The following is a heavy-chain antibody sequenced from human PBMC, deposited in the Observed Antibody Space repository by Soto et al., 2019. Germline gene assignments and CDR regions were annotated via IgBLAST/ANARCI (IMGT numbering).Heavy chain of an antibody. V-gene: IGHV1-2*04. CDR1: GYTFPGYY. CDR2: INPNSGGT. CDR3: ARGISITMVGGPGGGIDV. D-gene: IGHD3-10*01. J-gene: IGHJ3*01. Sequence: ASVKVSCKASGYTFPGYYMHWVRQAPGQGLEWMGWINPNSGGTNYAQKFQGWVTMTRDTSISTAYMELSRLRSDDTAVYYCARGISITMVGGPGGGIDVWGQGTMVTVSS.